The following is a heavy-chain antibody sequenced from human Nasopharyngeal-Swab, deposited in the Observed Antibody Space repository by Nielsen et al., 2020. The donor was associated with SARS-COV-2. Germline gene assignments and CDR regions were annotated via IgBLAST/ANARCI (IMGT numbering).Heavy chain of an antibody. Sequence: GESLKSSCAASGFTFSTYWMSWVRQASGTGMEGVANIKEEGIEQYYVESVKGRFTISRDNAKNSLSLQRKSLRVGDAAVYYCARTGINEPRRPWHCFASWGQGILVTVSS. CDR3: ARTGINEPRRPWHCFAS. V-gene: IGHV3-7*01. D-gene: IGHD1-1*01. CDR2: IKEEGIEQ. J-gene: IGHJ5*01. CDR1: GFTFSTYW.